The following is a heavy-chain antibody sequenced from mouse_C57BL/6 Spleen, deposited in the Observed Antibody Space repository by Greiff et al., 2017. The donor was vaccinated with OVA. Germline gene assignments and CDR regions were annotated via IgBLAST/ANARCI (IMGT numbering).Heavy chain of an antibody. CDR3: AKGGGSEDWYFDV. CDR1: GYSFTGYF. J-gene: IGHJ1*03. Sequence: EVMLVESGPELVKPGDSVKISCKASGYSFTGYFMNWVMQSHGKSLEWIGRINPYNGDTFYNQKFKGKATLTVDKSSSTAHMELRSLTSEDSAVYYCAKGGGSEDWYFDVWGTGTTVTVSS. D-gene: IGHD1-1*01. CDR2: INPYNGDT. V-gene: IGHV1-20*01.